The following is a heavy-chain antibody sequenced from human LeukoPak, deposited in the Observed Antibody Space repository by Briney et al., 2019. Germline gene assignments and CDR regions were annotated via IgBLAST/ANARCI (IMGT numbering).Heavy chain of an antibody. CDR1: GYSFTSYW. CDR2: IYPGDSDT. Sequence: GESLKISCKGSGYSFTSYWIGWVRQMPGKGLEWMGIIYPGDSDTRYSPSFQGQVTISADKSISTAYLQWSSLKASDTAMYYCARQARPDCGGDCYYYYYYMDVWGKGTTVTVSS. V-gene: IGHV5-51*01. CDR3: ARQARPDCGGDCYYYYYYMDV. D-gene: IGHD2-21*01. J-gene: IGHJ6*03.